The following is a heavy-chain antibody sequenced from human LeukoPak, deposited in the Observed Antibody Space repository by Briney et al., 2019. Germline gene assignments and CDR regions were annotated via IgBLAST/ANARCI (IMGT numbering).Heavy chain of an antibody. CDR1: GFTFSNYA. CDR3: ARDSSTTNYYYGMDV. J-gene: IGHJ6*02. D-gene: IGHD2-2*01. Sequence: GGSLRLSCAASGFTFSNYAMHWVRQAPGKGLEYVSAISSNGGSTYYANSVKGRFTISRDNSENTLYLQMGSLRAEDMAVYYCARDSSTTNYYYGMDVWGQGTTVTVSS. CDR2: ISSNGGST. V-gene: IGHV3-64*01.